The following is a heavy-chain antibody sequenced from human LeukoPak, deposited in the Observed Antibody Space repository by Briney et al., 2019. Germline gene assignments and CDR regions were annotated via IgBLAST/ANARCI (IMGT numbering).Heavy chain of an antibody. V-gene: IGHV4-31*03. CDR1: GGSISSGGYY. D-gene: IGHD3-22*01. CDR3: ARNRGHYYDSSGYYPPDL. CDR2: IYTSGST. J-gene: IGHJ2*01. Sequence: PSQTLSLTCTVSGGSISSGGYYWSWIRQHPGKGLEWIGYIYTSGSTNYNPSLKSRVTISVDTSKNQFSLKLSSVTAADTAVYYCARNRGHYYDSSGYYPPDLWGRGTLVTVSS.